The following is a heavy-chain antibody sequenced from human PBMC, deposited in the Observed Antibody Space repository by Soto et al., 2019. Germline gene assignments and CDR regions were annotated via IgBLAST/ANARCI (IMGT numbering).Heavy chain of an antibody. CDR1: GASISRGGFH. J-gene: IGHJ4*02. CDR2: LYSGST. CDR3: ARRGSGHTFDY. Sequence: QLQLQESGPGLVKPSETLSLTCAVSGASISRGGFHWGWNRQPPGQGLEWIGSLYSGSTYYNPSLKSRVTISADTSKNQFSLTLSSVTAADTAVYYCARRGSGHTFDYWGQGTLVTVSS. D-gene: IGHD3-10*01. V-gene: IGHV4-39*01.